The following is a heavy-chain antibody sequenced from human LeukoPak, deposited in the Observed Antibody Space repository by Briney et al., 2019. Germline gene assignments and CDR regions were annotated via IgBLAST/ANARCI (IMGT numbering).Heavy chain of an antibody. V-gene: IGHV3-48*04. CDR3: AKESRRYCSSTSSVYFDY. J-gene: IGHJ4*02. D-gene: IGHD2-2*01. CDR2: ISSSSSTI. CDR1: GFTFSSYS. Sequence: GGSLRLSCAASGFTFSSYSMNWVRQAPGKGLEWVSYISSSSSTIYYADSVKGRFTISRDNAKNSLYLQMNSLRAEDMALYYCAKESRRYCSSTSSVYFDYWGQGTLVTVSS.